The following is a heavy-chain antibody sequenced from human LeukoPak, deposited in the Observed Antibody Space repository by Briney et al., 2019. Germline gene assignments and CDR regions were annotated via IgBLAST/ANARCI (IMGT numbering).Heavy chain of an antibody. J-gene: IGHJ4*02. V-gene: IGHV4-38-2*01. D-gene: IGHD5-24*01. CDR3: ARRGDGYNPDY. Sequence: SETLSLTCAVSGYSISSGYYWGWIRQPPGKGLEWIGSIYHGGFTYYNPSLKSRVTMSVDTSKNQFSLKLSSVTAADTAVYYCARRGDGYNPDYWGQGTLVTVSS. CDR1: GYSISSGYY. CDR2: IYHGGFT.